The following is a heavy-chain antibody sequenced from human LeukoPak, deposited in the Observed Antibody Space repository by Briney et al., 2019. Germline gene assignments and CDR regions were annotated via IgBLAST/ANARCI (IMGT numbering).Heavy chain of an antibody. J-gene: IGHJ4*02. CDR3: ARATYSSSRDSPLPADY. CDR2: ISYDGSNK. CDR1: GFTFSSYA. D-gene: IGHD6-13*01. V-gene: IGHV3-30*01. Sequence: QTGGSLRLSCAASGFTFSSYAMHWVRQAPGKGLEWVAVISYDGSNKYYADSVKGRFTISRDNSKNTLYLQMNSLRAEDTAVYYCARATYSSSRDSPLPADYWGQGTLVTVSS.